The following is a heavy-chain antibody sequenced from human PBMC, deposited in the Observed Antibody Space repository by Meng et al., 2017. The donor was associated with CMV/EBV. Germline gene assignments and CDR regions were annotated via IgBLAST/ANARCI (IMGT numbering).Heavy chain of an antibody. V-gene: IGHV1-69*05. J-gene: IGHJ5*02. D-gene: IGHD2-8*01. Sequence: SVKVSCKASGGTFSSYAISWVRQAPGQGLEWMGGIIPIFGTANYAQKFQGKVTITTDESTSTAYMELSSLKSEDTAVYYCARRKLVGYCTNGVCPGWFDPWGQGTLVTVSS. CDR1: GGTFSSYA. CDR2: IIPIFGTA. CDR3: ARRKLVGYCTNGVCPGWFDP.